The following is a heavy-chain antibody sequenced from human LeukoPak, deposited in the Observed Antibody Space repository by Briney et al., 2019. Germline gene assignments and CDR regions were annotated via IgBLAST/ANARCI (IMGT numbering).Heavy chain of an antibody. V-gene: IGHV3-72*01. Sequence: GGSLRLSCEASGFTFSDYYMDWVRQAQGKGLERVARTRNRANSYSTEYAASVKGRFTISRDESQNSLYLQMNSLKTEDTAVYYCTRYQLPQRFFDYWGQGSLVTVSS. CDR2: TRNRANSYST. CDR1: GFTFSDYY. CDR3: TRYQLPQRFFDY. J-gene: IGHJ4*02. D-gene: IGHD2-2*01.